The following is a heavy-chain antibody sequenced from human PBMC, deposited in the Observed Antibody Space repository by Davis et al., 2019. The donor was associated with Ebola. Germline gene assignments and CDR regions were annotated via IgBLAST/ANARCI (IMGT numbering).Heavy chain of an antibody. V-gene: IGHV4-59*08. CDR3: ARHARGVSTDWFDP. Sequence: GSLRPSCSVPDASISTYYWSWNRQPPGKGLEWIGYIYYIGSTKYNPSLKSRVTMSSDTSKNQFSLKLSAVSAADTAVYYCARHARGVSTDWFDPWGQGTLVTVSS. CDR1: DASISTYY. CDR2: IYYIGST. D-gene: IGHD3-10*01. J-gene: IGHJ5*02.